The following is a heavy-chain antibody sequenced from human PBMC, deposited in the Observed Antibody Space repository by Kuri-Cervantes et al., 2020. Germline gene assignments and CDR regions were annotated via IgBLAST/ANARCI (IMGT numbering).Heavy chain of an antibody. V-gene: IGHV4-34*01. CDR2: INHSGST. D-gene: IGHD6-6*01. J-gene: IGHJ6*03. CDR3: ARLATARPPYYYYYYMDV. Sequence: GSLKISCAVYGGSFSGYYWSWIRQPPGEGLEWIGEINHSGSTNYNPSLKSRVTISVDTSKNQFSLKLSSVTAADTAVYYCARLATARPPYYYYYYMDVWGEGTTVTVSS. CDR1: GGSFSGYY.